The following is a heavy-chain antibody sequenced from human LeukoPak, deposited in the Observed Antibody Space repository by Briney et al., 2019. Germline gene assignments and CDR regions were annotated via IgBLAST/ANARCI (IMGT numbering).Heavy chain of an antibody. CDR2: ISAYNGNT. V-gene: IGHV1-18*01. CDR1: GYTFTRYG. Sequence: GASVKVSCKASGYTFTRYGISWVRPAPGQGLEWMGLISAYNGNTNYAQKLQGRVTMTTDTSTSTAYMELRSLRSDDTAVYYCARSMVRRPYAFDIWGQGTMVTVSS. J-gene: IGHJ3*02. CDR3: ARSMVRRPYAFDI. D-gene: IGHD3-10*01.